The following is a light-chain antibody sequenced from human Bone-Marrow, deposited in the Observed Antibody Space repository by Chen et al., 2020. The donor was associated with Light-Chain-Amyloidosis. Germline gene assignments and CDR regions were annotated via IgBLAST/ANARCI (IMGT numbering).Light chain of an antibody. V-gene: IGLV3-21*02. J-gene: IGLJ3*02. CDR1: KIGVTS. CDR3: QVWDRSSDRPV. Sequence: SYVLTQPSSVSVAPGQTATIACGGNKIGVTSLHWYQLTPGQAPLLVVYDDSDRPSGIPERLSGSNSGDTATLTISRVEAGDEADYYCQVWDRSSDRPVFGGGTKLTVL. CDR2: DDS.